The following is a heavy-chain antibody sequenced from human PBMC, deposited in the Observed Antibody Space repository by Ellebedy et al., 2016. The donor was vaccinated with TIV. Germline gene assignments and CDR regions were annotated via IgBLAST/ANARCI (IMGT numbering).Heavy chain of an antibody. CDR2: IYYTGST. D-gene: IGHD2-8*01. CDR3: ARDHGNDDDWFDP. J-gene: IGHJ5*02. Sequence: SETLSLXCTVSGGSIYSYYWSWIRQPPGKGLEWIAYIYYTGSTNYNPSLKSRVIISVDTSKNQFSLKLSSVTAADTAVYYCARDHGNDDDWFDPWGQGILVPVSS. V-gene: IGHV4-59*01. CDR1: GGSIYSYY.